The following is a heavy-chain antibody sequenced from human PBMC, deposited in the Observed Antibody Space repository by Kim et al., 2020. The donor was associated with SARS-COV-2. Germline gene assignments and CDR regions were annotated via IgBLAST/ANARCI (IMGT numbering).Heavy chain of an antibody. J-gene: IGHJ4*02. V-gene: IGHV4-4*02. Sequence: SETLSLTCAVSGGSISSSNWWSWVRQPPGKGLEWIGEIYHSGSTNYNPSLKSRVTISVDKSKNQFSLKLSSVTAADTAVYYCATSIGIAVAGTDYWGQGTLVTVSS. CDR2: IYHSGST. CDR1: GGSISSSNW. CDR3: ATSIGIAVAGTDY. D-gene: IGHD6-19*01.